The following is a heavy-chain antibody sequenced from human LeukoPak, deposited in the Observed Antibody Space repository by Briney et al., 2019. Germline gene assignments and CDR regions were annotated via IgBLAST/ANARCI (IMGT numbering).Heavy chain of an antibody. CDR2: INHSGTT. J-gene: IGHJ4*02. CDR3: ASTGYSSGFIDY. V-gene: IGHV4-34*01. CDR1: GGSFSGYY. Sequence: SSEILYPTLDVYGGSFSGYYWSWVRQPPGKGLGWIGEINHSGTTNYNPSLTSRVTISVDTSKIQFSLELSSVTAADTAVYYCASTGYSSGFIDYWGQGTLVTGSS. D-gene: IGHD6-19*01.